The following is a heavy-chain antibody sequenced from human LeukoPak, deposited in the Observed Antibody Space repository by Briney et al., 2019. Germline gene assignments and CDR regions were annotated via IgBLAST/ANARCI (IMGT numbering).Heavy chain of an antibody. CDR3: ARIPRPLWSGELRCYGMDV. D-gene: IGHD3-10*01. J-gene: IGHJ6*02. Sequence: GEPLKISGEASGYSFTSYWNWGVRQMPGRGLEGRVMIFPGGFDTRYSPSFQGQVTISADKSISPDYLQWSSLKASDTAMYYCARIPRPLWSGELRCYGMDVWGQGTTVTVSS. CDR2: IFPGGFDT. V-gene: IGHV5-51*01. CDR1: GYSFTSYW.